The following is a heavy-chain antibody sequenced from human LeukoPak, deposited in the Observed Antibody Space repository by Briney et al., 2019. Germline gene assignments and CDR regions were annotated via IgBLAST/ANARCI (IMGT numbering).Heavy chain of an antibody. D-gene: IGHD3-22*01. V-gene: IGHV4-59*01. CDR3: ARHLSNAYYDMIWFDP. CDR1: GGSISSYY. J-gene: IGHJ5*02. Sequence: SETLSLTCTVSGGSISSYYWSWIRQPPGKGLEWLGYIYSSGSTKCNPSLKSRVTITVDTSKNQFSLKLNSVTAADTAVYYCARHLSNAYYDMIWFDPWGQGTLVTVSS. CDR2: IYSSGST.